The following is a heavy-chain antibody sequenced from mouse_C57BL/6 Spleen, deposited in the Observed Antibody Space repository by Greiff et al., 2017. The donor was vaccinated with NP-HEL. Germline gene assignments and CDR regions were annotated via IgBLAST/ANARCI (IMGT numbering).Heavy chain of an antibody. D-gene: IGHD1-1*01. CDR1: GYTFTEYT. J-gene: IGHJ1*03. Sequence: QVHVKQSGAELVKPGASVKLSCKASGYTFTEYTIHWVKQRSGQGLEWIGWFYPGSGSIKYNEKFKDKATLTADKSSSTVYMELSRLTSEDSAVYFCARPITTVVATDWYFDVWGTGTTVTVSS. CDR2: FYPGSGSI. CDR3: ARPITTVVATDWYFDV. V-gene: IGHV1-62-2*01.